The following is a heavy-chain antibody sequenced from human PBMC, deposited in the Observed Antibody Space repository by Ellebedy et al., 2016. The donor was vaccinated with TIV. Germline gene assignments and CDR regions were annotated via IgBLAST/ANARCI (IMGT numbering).Heavy chain of an antibody. CDR2: ISGSGGNI. D-gene: IGHD3-16*02. J-gene: IGHJ4*02. Sequence: PGGSLRLSCAPSGFTFSSYAISWVRQAPGKGLEWVSSISGSGGNIYYADSVKGRFTISRDNSKNTLYLQMNSLRAVDTAVYYCAGYVWGSYRHDYWGQGTLVTVSS. CDR1: GFTFSSYA. V-gene: IGHV3-23*01. CDR3: AGYVWGSYRHDY.